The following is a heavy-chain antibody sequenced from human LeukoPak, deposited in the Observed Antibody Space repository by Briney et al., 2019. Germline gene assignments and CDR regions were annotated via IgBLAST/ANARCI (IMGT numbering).Heavy chain of an antibody. Sequence: PGGSLRLSCAASGFTFSSYATSWVRQAPGKGLEWVSTISGSSGNTHYADSVKGRFTISRDNSKNTLYLQMNSLRAEDTAVYYCARGRSDSGYYPRGENWFDPWGQGTLVTVSS. D-gene: IGHD3-22*01. CDR3: ARGRSDSGYYPRGENWFDP. V-gene: IGHV3-23*01. CDR2: ISGSSGNT. CDR1: GFTFSSYA. J-gene: IGHJ5*02.